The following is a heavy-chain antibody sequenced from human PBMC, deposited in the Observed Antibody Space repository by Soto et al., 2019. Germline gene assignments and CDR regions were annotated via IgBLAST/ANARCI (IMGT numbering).Heavy chain of an antibody. J-gene: IGHJ4*02. CDR3: ARDGGRHSGGIDY. CDR2: IIPIFGTA. V-gene: IGHV1-69*01. CDR1: GGTFSSYS. D-gene: IGHD1-26*01. Sequence: QVQMGQSGAEVKKPGSSVKVSCQASGGTFSSYSINWVRQAPGQGLEWMGEIIPIFGTANSAQKFQGRVTITADESTSTAYMELSSLRSEDTAVYYCARDGGRHSGGIDYWGQGTLVTVSS.